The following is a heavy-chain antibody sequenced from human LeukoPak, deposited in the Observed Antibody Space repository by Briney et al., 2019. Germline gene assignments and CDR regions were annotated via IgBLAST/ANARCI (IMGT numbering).Heavy chain of an antibody. D-gene: IGHD6-19*01. V-gene: IGHV3-66*04. CDR1: GFSVNSDY. Sequence: GGSLRLSCAASGFSVNSDYMSWVRQAPGKGLEWVSVIYLVGSTCYADSVKGRFIISRDNSNNTLYLQMNTLRAEDTAVYYCARHSSLAGHWYLDLWGRGTQVTVSA. J-gene: IGHJ2*01. CDR3: ARHSSLAGHWYLDL. CDR2: IYLVGST.